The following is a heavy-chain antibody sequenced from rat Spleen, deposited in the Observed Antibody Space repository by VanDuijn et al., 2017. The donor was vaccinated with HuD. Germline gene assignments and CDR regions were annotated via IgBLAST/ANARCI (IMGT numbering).Heavy chain of an antibody. CDR3: VNTYYGYWFGY. D-gene: IGHD1-9*01. V-gene: IGHV5-7*01. Sequence: EVQLVESGGGLVQPGRSMKLSCAASGFTFSDYNMAWVRQAPKKGLEWVATISYDGSSTYYRDSVKGRFTISRDNAKSTLYLQMGSLRSEDTATYYCVNTYYGYWFGYWGQGTLVTVSS. J-gene: IGHJ3*01. CDR1: GFTFSDYN. CDR2: ISYDGSST.